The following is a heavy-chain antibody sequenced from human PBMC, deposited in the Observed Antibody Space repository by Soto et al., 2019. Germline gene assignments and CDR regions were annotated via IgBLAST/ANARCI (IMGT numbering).Heavy chain of an antibody. J-gene: IGHJ4*02. CDR3: AKFHGSVTYLDYFDY. V-gene: IGHV3-30*18. D-gene: IGHD3-10*01. CDR1: GFTFSNYG. CDR2: ISYDGSNK. Sequence: QVQLVESGGGVVQPEGSLRLSCAASGFTFSNYGMHWVRQAPGKGLEWVAFISYDGSNKNYADSLKGRFTISRDNSKNTLYRQISRLIIEDTDAYSCAKFHGSVTYLDYFDYWGQGSLVPVSS.